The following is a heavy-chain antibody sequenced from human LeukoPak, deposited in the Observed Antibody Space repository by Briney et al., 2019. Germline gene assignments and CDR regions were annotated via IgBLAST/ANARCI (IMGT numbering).Heavy chain of an antibody. J-gene: IGHJ4*02. V-gene: IGHV4-59*01. CDR2: IYYSGST. Sequence: KPSETPSLTCTVSGGSISSYYWSWIRQPPGKGLEWIGYIYYSGSTNYNPSLKSRVTISVDTSKNQFSLKLSYVTAADTAVYFCARESSWGNFDYWGQGTLVTVSS. CDR1: GGSISSYY. D-gene: IGHD7-27*01. CDR3: ARESSWGNFDY.